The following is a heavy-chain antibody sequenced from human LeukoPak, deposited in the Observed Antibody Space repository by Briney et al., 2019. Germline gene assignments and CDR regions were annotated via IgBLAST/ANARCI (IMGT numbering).Heavy chain of an antibody. CDR3: ARVGSGSFDY. D-gene: IGHD1-26*01. Sequence: SETLSLTCTVSGGSISSYYWSWIRQSPGKGLEWIGYIYYSGNTNCNPSLKSRVSISIDTSKNQFSLKLSSVTAADTAVYYCARVGSGSFDYWGQGTLVTVS. J-gene: IGHJ4*02. CDR1: GGSISSYY. V-gene: IGHV4-59*01. CDR2: IYYSGNT.